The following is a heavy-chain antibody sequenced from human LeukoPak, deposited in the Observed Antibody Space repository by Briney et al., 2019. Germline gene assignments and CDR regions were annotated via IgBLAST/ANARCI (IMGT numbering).Heavy chain of an antibody. CDR3: ARGGESLTGHFDY. V-gene: IGHV4-39*07. D-gene: IGHD3-16*01. J-gene: IGHJ4*02. Sequence: SETLSFTCTVSGGSISSSSYYWGWIRQPPGKGLEWIGSIYYSGSTYYNPSLKSRVTISVDTSKNQFSLKLSSVTAADTAVYYCARGGESLTGHFDYWGQGTLVTVSS. CDR1: GGSISSSSYY. CDR2: IYYSGST.